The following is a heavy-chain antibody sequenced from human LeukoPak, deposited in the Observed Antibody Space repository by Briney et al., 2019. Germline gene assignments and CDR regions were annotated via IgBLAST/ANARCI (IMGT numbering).Heavy chain of an antibody. Sequence: GGSLRLSCAASGFTFSSYSMNWVRQAPGKGLEWVSSISSSSSYIYYADSVKGRSTLYRDNAQNSLYLQMNSLRAEDTAVYYCARDGGYCSGGSCYNLDYWGQGTLVTVSS. CDR2: ISSSSSYI. J-gene: IGHJ4*02. CDR3: ARDGGYCSGGSCYNLDY. V-gene: IGHV3-21*01. CDR1: GFTFSSYS. D-gene: IGHD2-15*01.